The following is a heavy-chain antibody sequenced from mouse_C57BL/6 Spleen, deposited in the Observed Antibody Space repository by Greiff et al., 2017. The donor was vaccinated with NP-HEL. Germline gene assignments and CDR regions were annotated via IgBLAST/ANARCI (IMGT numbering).Heavy chain of an antibody. J-gene: IGHJ1*03. CDR2: ISYDGSN. V-gene: IGHV3-6*01. CDR1: GYSITSGYY. D-gene: IGHD1-1*01. CDR3: AREPITTVVVPEDFDV. Sequence: EVKLMESGPGLVKPSQSLSLTCSVTGYSITSGYYWNWIRQFPGNKLEWMGYISYDGSNNYNPSLKNRISITRDTSKNQFFLKLNSVTTEDTATYYCAREPITTVVVPEDFDVWGTGTTVTVSS.